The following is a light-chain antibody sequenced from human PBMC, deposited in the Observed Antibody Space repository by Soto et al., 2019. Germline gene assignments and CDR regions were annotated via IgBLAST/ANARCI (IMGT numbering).Light chain of an antibody. J-gene: IGKJ1*01. Sequence: DIQMTQSPSTLSASVGDRVTITCRASQSISSWLAWYQQKPGKAPQLLIYDASSLESGVPSRFSGSGSGTEFTLTISSLQPDDFATYYCQQYNSYSRTFGQGTKVEI. CDR1: QSISSW. V-gene: IGKV1-5*01. CDR2: DAS. CDR3: QQYNSYSRT.